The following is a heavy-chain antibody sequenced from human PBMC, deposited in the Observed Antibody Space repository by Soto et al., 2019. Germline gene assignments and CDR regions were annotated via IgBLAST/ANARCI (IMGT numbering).Heavy chain of an antibody. CDR1: GFSLSGNT. D-gene: IGHD3-10*01. CDR3: ARDYYNKNWENGYYYYAMDV. CDR2: ISSSSSYI. V-gene: IGHV3-21*01. Sequence: GSLRISGAVSGFSLSGNTIVLVRQAPGRGLEGVSSISSSSSYIKYADSVKGRFTISRDNAKNSLYLQMNSLRAEETAVYYCARDYYNKNWENGYYYYAMDVWGQGTTVTVSS. J-gene: IGHJ6*02.